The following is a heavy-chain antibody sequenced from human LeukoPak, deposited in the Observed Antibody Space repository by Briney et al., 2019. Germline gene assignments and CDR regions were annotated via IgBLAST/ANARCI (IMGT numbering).Heavy chain of an antibody. D-gene: IGHD5-12*01. CDR1: GFTFSSYW. CDR3: AKTSSGYDPAGGLNFAPLDYGDEYYFDY. Sequence: SGGSLRLSCAASGFTFSSYWMSWVRQAPGKGLEWVANIKQDGSEKYYVDSVKGRFTISRDNAKNSLYLQMNSLRAEDTAVYYCAKTSSGYDPAGGLNFAPLDYGDEYYFDYWGQGTLVTVSS. CDR2: IKQDGSEK. V-gene: IGHV3-7*03. J-gene: IGHJ4*02.